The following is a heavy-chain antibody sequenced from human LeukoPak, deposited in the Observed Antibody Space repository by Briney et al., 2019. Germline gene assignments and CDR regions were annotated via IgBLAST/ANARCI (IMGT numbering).Heavy chain of an antibody. J-gene: IGHJ4*02. D-gene: IGHD5-24*01. CDR3: AREIDRDGYNRFFDY. V-gene: IGHV1-3*01. CDR2: INAGNGNT. CDR1: GYTFSTYT. Sequence: ASVEVSCKASGYTFSTYTMHWVRQAPGQRLEWMGWINAGNGNTKYSQKFQGRVTITRDTSASTAYMDLSSLRSEDTAVYYCAREIDRDGYNRFFDYWGQGTLVTVSS.